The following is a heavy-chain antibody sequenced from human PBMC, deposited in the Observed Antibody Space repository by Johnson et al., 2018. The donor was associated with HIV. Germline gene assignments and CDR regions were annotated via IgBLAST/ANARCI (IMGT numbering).Heavy chain of an antibody. CDR1: GFTFSNAW. J-gene: IGHJ3*02. CDR2: IKSESDGGAP. D-gene: IGHD1-26*01. Sequence: EVQLVESGGGLVKPGGSLRLSCAASGFTFSNAWMSWVRQAPGKGLEWVGRIKSESDGGAPDYSVPVRGRFTVSRDDSKNKLYLQMNSLKTEDTSLYYCARVKGATNALDIWGPGTLVTVSS. CDR3: ARVKGATNALDI. V-gene: IGHV3-15*01.